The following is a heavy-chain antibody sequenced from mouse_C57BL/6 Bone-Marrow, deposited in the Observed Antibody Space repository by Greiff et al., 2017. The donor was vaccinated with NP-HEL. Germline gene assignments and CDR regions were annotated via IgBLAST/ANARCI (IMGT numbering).Heavy chain of an antibody. D-gene: IGHD4-1*01. CDR1: GYTFTSYW. J-gene: IGHJ2*01. Sequence: QVQLQQPGAELVRPGTSVKLSCKASGYTFTSYWMHWVKQRPGQGLEWIGVIDPSDSYTNYNQKFKGKATLTVNTSSSTAYMQLSRLTSEDSAVYYCAREGTGFDYWGQGTTLTVSS. V-gene: IGHV1-59*01. CDR2: IDPSDSYT. CDR3: AREGTGFDY.